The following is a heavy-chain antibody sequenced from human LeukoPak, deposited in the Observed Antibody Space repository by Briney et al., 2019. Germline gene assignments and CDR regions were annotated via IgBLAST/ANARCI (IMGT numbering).Heavy chain of an antibody. Sequence: GASVKVSCKASGGTFSSYAISWVRQAPGQGLEWMGGIIPIFGTANYAQKFQGRVTMTRDTSTSTVYMELSSLRSEDTAVYYCARDYWIGDQALLWGQGTLVTVSS. CDR2: IIPIFGTA. CDR3: ARDYWIGDQALL. CDR1: GGTFSSYA. J-gene: IGHJ4*02. D-gene: IGHD2-15*01. V-gene: IGHV1-69*05.